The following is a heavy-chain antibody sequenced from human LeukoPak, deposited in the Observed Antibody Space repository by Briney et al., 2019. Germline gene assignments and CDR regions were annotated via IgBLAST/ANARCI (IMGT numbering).Heavy chain of an antibody. V-gene: IGHV3-21*01. CDR2: ISSSSSYI. CDR1: GFTFSDYS. J-gene: IGHJ6*02. CDR3: ARDVRWPDYYYYGMDV. D-gene: IGHD6-13*01. Sequence: GGSLRLSCAASGFTFSDYSMNWVRQAPGKGLEWVSSISSSSSYIYYADSVKGRFTISRDNAKNSLYLQMNSLRAEDTAVYYCARDVRWPDYYYYGMDVWGQGTTVTVSS.